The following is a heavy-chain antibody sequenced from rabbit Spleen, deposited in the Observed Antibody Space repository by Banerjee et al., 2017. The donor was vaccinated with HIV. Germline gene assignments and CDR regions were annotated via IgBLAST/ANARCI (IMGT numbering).Heavy chain of an antibody. J-gene: IGHJ4*01. V-gene: IGHV1S45*01. Sequence: QEQLVESGGDLVKPEGSLTLTCKASGFSFSSSYWICWVRQAPGKRPEWIACIYAGSSGDIYYASWAKGRFTISKTSSTTVTLQMTSLTAADTATYFCARGNIDYYTLWGPGTLVTVS. CDR1: GFSFSSSYW. CDR2: IYAGSSGDI. CDR3: ARGNIDYYTL. D-gene: IGHD8-1*01.